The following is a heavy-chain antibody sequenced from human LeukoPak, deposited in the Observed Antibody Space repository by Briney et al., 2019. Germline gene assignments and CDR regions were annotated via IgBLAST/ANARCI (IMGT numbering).Heavy chain of an antibody. CDR2: VDIEDGDR. V-gene: IGHV1-69-2*01. CDR1: VYTFNEYY. J-gene: IGHJ4*02. Sequence: ASVTVSPVASVYTFNEYYIHGVPQAPGKGLEWVGRVDIEDGDRISTEKLQGRDTITPDTSTDTAFMDLSSQTYSSTAVDYCARGSRSFDWLRSYFDFWGQGTLVSVSP. D-gene: IGHD3-9*01. CDR3: ARGSRSFDWLRSYFDF.